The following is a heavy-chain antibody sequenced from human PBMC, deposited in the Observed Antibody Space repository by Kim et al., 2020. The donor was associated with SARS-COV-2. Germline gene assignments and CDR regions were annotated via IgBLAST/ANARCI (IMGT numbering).Heavy chain of an antibody. CDR1: GGSISSISYF. CDR2: IYYSGST. V-gene: IGHV4-39*01. J-gene: IGHJ6*02. Sequence: SETLSLTCTVSGGSISSISYFWDWIRQPPGKGLEWIGSIYYSGSTYYNPSLKSRVAISVDTSKNQFSLRLSSVTAADTAMYYCARHYYYGPPKYYYGVDVWGQGTTVTVSS. CDR3: ARHYYYGPPKYYYGVDV. D-gene: IGHD3-10*01.